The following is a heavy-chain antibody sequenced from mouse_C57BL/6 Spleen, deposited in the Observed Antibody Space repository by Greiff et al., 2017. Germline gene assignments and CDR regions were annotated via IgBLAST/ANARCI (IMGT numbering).Heavy chain of an antibody. V-gene: IGHV5-4*01. D-gene: IGHD1-1*01. Sequence: EVKVVESGGGLVKPGGSLKLSCAASGFTFSSYAMSWVRQTPEKRLEWVATISDGGSYTYYPDNVKGRFTISRDNAKNNLYLQMSHLKSEDTAMYYCARDHYYGSIPAMDYWGQGTSVTVSS. CDR2: ISDGGSYT. CDR3: ARDHYYGSIPAMDY. CDR1: GFTFSSYA. J-gene: IGHJ4*01.